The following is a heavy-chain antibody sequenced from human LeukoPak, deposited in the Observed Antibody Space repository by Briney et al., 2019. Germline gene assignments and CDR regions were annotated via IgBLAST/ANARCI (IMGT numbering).Heavy chain of an antibody. CDR1: GGSISSSNW. CDR2: IYHSGST. Sequence: PSETLSLTCAVSGGSISSSNWWSWVRQPPGKGLEWIGEIYHSGSTNYNPSLRSRVTISVDTSKNQFSLKLSSVTAADTAVYYCARQNSVALTLDYWGQGTLDTVSS. V-gene: IGHV4-4*02. CDR3: ARQNSVALTLDY. J-gene: IGHJ4*02. D-gene: IGHD6-19*01.